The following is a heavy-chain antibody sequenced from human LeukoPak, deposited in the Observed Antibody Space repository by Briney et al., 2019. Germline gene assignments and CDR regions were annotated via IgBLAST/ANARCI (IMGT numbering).Heavy chain of an antibody. CDR1: GFTFGDYA. Sequence: GGSLRLSCTASGFTFGDYAVSWVRQAPGKGLEWVSSINGVGVTTYYADSVKGRFTISRDTKNTLYLQMNSLRAEDTAVYYCAKDDDEAISDLDSWGQGTLVTVSS. CDR3: AKDDDEAISDLDS. V-gene: IGHV3-23*01. J-gene: IGHJ4*02. D-gene: IGHD2-2*02. CDR2: INGVGVTT.